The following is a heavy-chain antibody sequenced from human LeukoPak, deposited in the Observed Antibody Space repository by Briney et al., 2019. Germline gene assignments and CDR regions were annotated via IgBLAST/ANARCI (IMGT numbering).Heavy chain of an antibody. CDR3: ARYIVGATYFDY. J-gene: IGHJ4*02. D-gene: IGHD1-26*01. V-gene: IGHV5-51*01. CDR1: GYRFTSYW. CDR2: IYPGDSDT. Sequence: VESLKISCQGSGYRFTSYWIGWVRQMPGKGPEWIGIIYPGDSDTRYSPSFQGQVTISADKSISTACLQWSSLKASDTAMYYCARYIVGATYFDYWGQGTLVTVSS.